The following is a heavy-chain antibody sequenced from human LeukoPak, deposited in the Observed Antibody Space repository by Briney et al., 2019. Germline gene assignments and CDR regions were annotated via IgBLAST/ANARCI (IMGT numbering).Heavy chain of an antibody. CDR2: IDHSGSP. J-gene: IGHJ5*02. CDR3: ARGHWHPRGCSSTSCYVWFDP. D-gene: IGHD2-2*01. Sequence: TSETLSLTCAVYGGSLSGDYWSWIRQPPGKGLEWIGDIDHSGSPNYNPSLKSRVTMSEDTSKKHFSLKLSAVTAADTAVYYCARGHWHPRGCSSTSCYVWFDPWGQGTLVTVSS. CDR1: GGSLSGDY. V-gene: IGHV4-34*01.